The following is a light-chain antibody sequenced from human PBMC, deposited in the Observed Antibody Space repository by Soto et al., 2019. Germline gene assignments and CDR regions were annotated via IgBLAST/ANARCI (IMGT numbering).Light chain of an antibody. CDR3: QQYGSSPGFT. V-gene: IGKV3-20*01. Sequence: EIVLTQSPGTLSLSPGERATLSCRASQSVSSSYLAWYQQKPGQAPRLLIYGASSRATAIPDRFGGSGSGTDFTLTISRLEPEDFAVYYCQQYGSSPGFTFGPGTKVDIK. J-gene: IGKJ3*01. CDR1: QSVSSSY. CDR2: GAS.